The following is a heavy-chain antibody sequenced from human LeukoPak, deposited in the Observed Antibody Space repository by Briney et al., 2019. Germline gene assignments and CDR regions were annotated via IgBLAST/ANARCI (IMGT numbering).Heavy chain of an antibody. CDR1: GYNFTSYW. J-gene: IGHJ4*02. D-gene: IGHD5-24*01. CDR2: IYPSDSDT. V-gene: IGHV5-51*01. CDR3: ARLRNYKVKVAF. Sequence: GESLKISCKGSGYNFTSYWIGWVRQMPGTGLEWMGIIYPSDSDTRYSPSFQGQVTISADKSLSTAYLQWSSLKASDTAIYYCARLRNYKVKVAFWGQGTLVSVSS.